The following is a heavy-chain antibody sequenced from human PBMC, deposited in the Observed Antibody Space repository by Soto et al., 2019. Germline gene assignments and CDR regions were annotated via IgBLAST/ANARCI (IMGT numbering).Heavy chain of an antibody. CDR3: ARDSTYYYGSGSYYKPQPNYYYYGMDV. Sequence: GGSLRLSCAASGFTFSSYSMSWVRQAPGKGLEWVSSISSSSSYIYYADSVKGRFTISRDNAKNSLYLQMNSLRAEDTAVYYCARDSTYYYGSGSYYKPQPNYYYYGMDVWGQGTTVTVSS. J-gene: IGHJ6*02. V-gene: IGHV3-21*01. CDR1: GFTFSSYS. CDR2: ISSSSSYI. D-gene: IGHD3-10*01.